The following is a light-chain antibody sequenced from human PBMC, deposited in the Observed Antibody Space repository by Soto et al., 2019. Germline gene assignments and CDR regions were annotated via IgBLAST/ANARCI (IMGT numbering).Light chain of an antibody. Sequence: IVMTQSPATLSVSPGDRATLSCRASQSIRSDLAWYQQRPGQAPRLLIYGASTRATGIPARFSGSGSGTEFTLTISSLQSEDFAVYYCQQYNNWPPELTFGGGTKVAIK. CDR1: QSIRSD. J-gene: IGKJ4*01. V-gene: IGKV3-15*01. CDR3: QQYNNWPPELT. CDR2: GAS.